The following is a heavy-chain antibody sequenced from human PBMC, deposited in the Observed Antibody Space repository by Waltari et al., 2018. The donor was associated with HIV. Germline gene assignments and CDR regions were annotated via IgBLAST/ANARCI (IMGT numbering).Heavy chain of an antibody. CDR3: AKFSNWNFGSYYFDS. CDR1: GGSISSHY. D-gene: IGHD1-1*01. Sequence: QVQLQESGPGLVRTSETLSLTCTVSGGSISSHYWSWIRPPPGKGLEWIADISYSGSTNYNPSLKSRVSISVDSSRSHFSLMLTSVTASDTAVYYCAKFSNWNFGSYYFDSWGQGALVTVSS. V-gene: IGHV4-59*11. J-gene: IGHJ4*02. CDR2: ISYSGST.